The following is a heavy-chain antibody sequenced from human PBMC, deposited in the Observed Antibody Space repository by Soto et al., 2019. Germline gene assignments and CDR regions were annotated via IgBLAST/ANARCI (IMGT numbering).Heavy chain of an antibody. D-gene: IGHD3-9*01. CDR1: GFTFSSYA. J-gene: IGHJ4*02. Sequence: PVGSLRLSCAASGFTFSSYAMHWVRQAPGKGLEWVAVISYDGSNKYYADSVKGRFTISRDNSKNTLYLQMNSLRAEDTAVYYCARAHLNYDILTGPFDYWGQGTLVTVSS. CDR3: ARAHLNYDILTGPFDY. CDR2: ISYDGSNK. V-gene: IGHV3-30-3*01.